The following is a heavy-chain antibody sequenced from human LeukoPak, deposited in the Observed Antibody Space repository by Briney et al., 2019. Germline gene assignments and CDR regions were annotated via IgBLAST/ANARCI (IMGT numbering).Heavy chain of an antibody. V-gene: IGHV3-30-3*01. D-gene: IGHD3-3*01. J-gene: IGHJ4*02. CDR1: GFTFSSYA. Sequence: PGGSLRLSCAASGFTFSSYAMHWVRQAPGKGPEWVAVISYDGSNKYYADSVKGRFTISRDNSKNTLYLQMNSLRAEDTAVYYCAKARRDYDFWSGYYWGQGTLVTVSS. CDR2: ISYDGSNK. CDR3: AKARRDYDFWSGYY.